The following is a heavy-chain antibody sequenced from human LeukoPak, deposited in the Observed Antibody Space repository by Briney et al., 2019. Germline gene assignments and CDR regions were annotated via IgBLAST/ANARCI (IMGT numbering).Heavy chain of an antibody. CDR1: GFSLSTSGVG. V-gene: IGHV2-5*01. Sequence: SGPTLVKPTQTLTLTCTFSGFSLSTSGVGVGWIRQPPGKVLEWLALIYWNDDKRYSPSLKSRLTITKDTSKNQVVLTMTNMDPVDTATYYCAHSMSYYDSIGNWFDPWGQGTLVTVSS. D-gene: IGHD3-22*01. J-gene: IGHJ5*02. CDR2: IYWNDDK. CDR3: AHSMSYYDSIGNWFDP.